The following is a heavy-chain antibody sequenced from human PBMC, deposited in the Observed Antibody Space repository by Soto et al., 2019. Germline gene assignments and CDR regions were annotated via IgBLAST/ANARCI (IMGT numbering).Heavy chain of an antibody. D-gene: IGHD3-3*01. CDR1: GGSFSGYY. CDR3: ARVGGRITIFGAVTSHTWFDP. J-gene: IGHJ5*02. Sequence: ASETLSLTCAVYGGSFSGYYWSWIRQPPGKGLEWIGEINHSGSTNYNPSLKSRVPISVDTSKNQLSLKLRSVTAADTAVYYCARVGGRITIFGAVTSHTWFDPWGQGTLVTVSS. V-gene: IGHV4-34*01. CDR2: INHSGST.